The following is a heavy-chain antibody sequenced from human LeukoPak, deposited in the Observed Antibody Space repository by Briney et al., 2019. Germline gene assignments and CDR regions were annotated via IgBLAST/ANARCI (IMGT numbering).Heavy chain of an antibody. V-gene: IGHV1-18*01. J-gene: IGHJ3*02. CDR1: GYTITTYA. Sequence: ASVKVSCKASGYTITTYAITWVRLAHGQGIEWMGWMRANHANTTYDQKLQGRGTMTTDTSTSTAYMELRSLRSDDTAVYYCAREGDSSWLHDVFDIWGQGTVVTVSS. D-gene: IGHD6-13*01. CDR2: MRANHANT. CDR3: AREGDSSWLHDVFDI.